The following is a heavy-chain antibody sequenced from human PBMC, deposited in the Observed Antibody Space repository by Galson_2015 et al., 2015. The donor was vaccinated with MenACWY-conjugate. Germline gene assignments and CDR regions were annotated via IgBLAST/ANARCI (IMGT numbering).Heavy chain of an antibody. CDR3: ARRVRRLTKPFDS. D-gene: IGHD3-10*01. CDR2: THHSGST. CDR1: GYSISSGSF. J-gene: IGHJ4*02. Sequence: SETLSLTCTVSGYSISSGSFWAWIRQTPGKGLEWLGTTHHSGSTYYNLSLENRVTISLDTSKNEVSLRLNSVTAADSAVYYCARRVRRLTKPFDSWGQGLLVPVSS. V-gene: IGHV4-38-2*02.